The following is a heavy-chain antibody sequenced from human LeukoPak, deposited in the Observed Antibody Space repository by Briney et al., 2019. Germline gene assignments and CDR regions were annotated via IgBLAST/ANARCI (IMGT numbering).Heavy chain of an antibody. Sequence: SETLSLTCSVSGGSVASSNNYWGWIRQPPGKGLEWIGEINHSGSTNYNPSLKSRVTISVDTSKNQFSLKLSSVTAADTAVYYCARGIYYRFDPWGQGTLVTVSS. CDR2: INHSGST. V-gene: IGHV4-39*07. CDR3: ARGIYYRFDP. D-gene: IGHD1-26*01. J-gene: IGHJ5*02. CDR1: GGSVASSNNY.